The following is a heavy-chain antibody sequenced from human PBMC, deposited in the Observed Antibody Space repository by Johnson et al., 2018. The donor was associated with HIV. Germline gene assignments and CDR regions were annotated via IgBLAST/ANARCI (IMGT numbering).Heavy chain of an antibody. CDR2: ISYDGSNK. V-gene: IGHV3-30*04. J-gene: IGHJ3*02. CDR3: LVAPNAFDI. D-gene: IGHD5-12*01. Sequence: QVQLVESGGGVVQPGRSLRLSCAASGFTFSSYAMHWVRQAPGKGLEWVAVISYDGSNKYYADSVKGRFTISRDNSKNTLYLQMNSLKTEDTAVYYCLVAPNAFDIWGQGTMVTVSS. CDR1: GFTFSSYA.